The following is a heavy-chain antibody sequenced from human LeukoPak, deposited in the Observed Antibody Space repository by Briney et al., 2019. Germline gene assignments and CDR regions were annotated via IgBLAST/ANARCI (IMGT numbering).Heavy chain of an antibody. D-gene: IGHD2-2*01. Sequence: GGSLRLSCAASGFTFSSYAMRWVRQAPGKGLEWVAVISYDGSNKYYADSVKGRFTISRDNSKNTLYLQTNSLRAEDTAVYYCAKGGVVVPAAISSLAISYYYYGMDVWGQGTTVTVSS. V-gene: IGHV3-30-3*01. CDR3: AKGGVVVPAAISSLAISYYYYGMDV. CDR2: ISYDGSNK. J-gene: IGHJ6*02. CDR1: GFTFSSYA.